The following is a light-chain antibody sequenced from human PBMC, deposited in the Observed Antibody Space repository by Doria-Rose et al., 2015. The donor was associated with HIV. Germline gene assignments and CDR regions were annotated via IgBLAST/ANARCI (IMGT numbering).Light chain of an antibody. Sequence: TQSPGTLSLSPGERATLPCRASQSFSSTYLAWYQQKPGQAPSLLIYDGSTRATGIPDRFSASGSGTDFTRTISRLEPEDAALYYCHQYGTSWTCGQGPKVEI. CDR1: QSFSSTY. CDR3: HQYGTSWT. V-gene: IGKV3-20*01. J-gene: IGKJ1*01. CDR2: DGS.